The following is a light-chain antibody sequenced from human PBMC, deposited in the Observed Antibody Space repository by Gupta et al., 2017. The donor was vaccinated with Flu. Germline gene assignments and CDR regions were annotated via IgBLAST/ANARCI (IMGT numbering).Light chain of an antibody. CDR2: KAS. J-gene: IGKJ1*01. CDR3: QQYNSDSQWT. CDR1: PSISTR. Sequence: DIQMHPSPSPLSASVGDRVTISCRASPSISTRLAGYQQKPGKAPNLLIYKASSLESGVPSRFSGSGSGTEFTLTISSLQPDDFATDYCQQYNSDSQWTFGQGTKVEIK. V-gene: IGKV1-5*03.